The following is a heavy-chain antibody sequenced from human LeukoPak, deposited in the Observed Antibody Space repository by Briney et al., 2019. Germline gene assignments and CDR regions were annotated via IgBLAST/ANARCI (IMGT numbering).Heavy chain of an antibody. V-gene: IGHV3-66*01. J-gene: IGHJ4*02. CDR2: IYSGSST. D-gene: IGHD3-16*01. CDR3: AGSYVVRSFDY. Sequence: GGSLRLSCAASGFSVSSNYMNWVRQAPGKGLEWVSVIYSGSSTYYADSVKDRFTISRDNSKNTLYLQMNTLRAEDTAVYYCAGSYVVRSFDYWGQGTLVTVSS. CDR1: GFSVSSNY.